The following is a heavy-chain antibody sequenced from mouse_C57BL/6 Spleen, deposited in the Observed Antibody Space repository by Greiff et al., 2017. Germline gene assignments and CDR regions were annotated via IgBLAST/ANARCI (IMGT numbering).Heavy chain of an antibody. CDR2: IYPGSGST. CDR1: GYTFTSYW. CDR3: ARSRGYYDYEGFDY. Sequence: VQLQQPGAELVKPGASVKMSCKASGYTFTSYWITWVKQRPGQGLEWIGDIYPGSGSTNYNEKFKSKDTLTVDTSSSTAYMQLSSLTSEDSAVYYCARSRGYYDYEGFDYWGQGTTLTVSS. D-gene: IGHD2-4*01. V-gene: IGHV1-55*01. J-gene: IGHJ2*01.